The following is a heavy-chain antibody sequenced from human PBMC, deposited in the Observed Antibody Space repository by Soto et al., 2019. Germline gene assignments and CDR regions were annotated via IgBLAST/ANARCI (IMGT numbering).Heavy chain of an antibody. J-gene: IGHJ4*02. CDR1: GFTFSNFA. CDR2: ISATGYTT. D-gene: IGHD2-15*01. Sequence: EVQLLESGGGLVQPGGSLRLSCAASGFTFSNFAMSWVRQAPGKGLEWVSTISATGYTTYYADSVKGRFTISRDSSTNTVYLQMNSLRAEDTAVYYCAKGIRIPPAPFSVFDYWGQGTLVTVSS. V-gene: IGHV3-23*01. CDR3: AKGIRIPPAPFSVFDY.